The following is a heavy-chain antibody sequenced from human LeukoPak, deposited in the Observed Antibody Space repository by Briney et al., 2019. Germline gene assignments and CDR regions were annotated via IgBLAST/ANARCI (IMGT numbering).Heavy chain of an antibody. CDR1: GGSISSYC. J-gene: IGHJ6*02. V-gene: IGHV4-59*01. Sequence: SETLSLTCTVSGGSISSYCWSWIRQPPGKGLEWIGYIYYSGSTNYNPSLKSRVTISVDTSKNQFSLKLSSVTAADTAVYYCARDRFLSREDYYYGMDVWGQGTTVTVSS. CDR3: ARDRFLSREDYYYGMDV. D-gene: IGHD3-3*01. CDR2: IYYSGST.